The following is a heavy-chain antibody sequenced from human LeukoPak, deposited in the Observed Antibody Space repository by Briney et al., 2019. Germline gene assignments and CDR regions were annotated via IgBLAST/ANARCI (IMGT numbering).Heavy chain of an antibody. J-gene: IGHJ1*01. V-gene: IGHV3-23*01. Sequence: GASPRLSCAASGFTFSSYAMSWVRQAPGKGLEWVSAIRGNGADTYYADSVKGWFTISRDNSKNTLYLQMNSLRAEDTAVYYCARDREAAGTGYFQHWGQGTLVTVSS. CDR1: GFTFSSYA. D-gene: IGHD6-13*01. CDR2: IRGNGADT. CDR3: ARDREAAGTGYFQH.